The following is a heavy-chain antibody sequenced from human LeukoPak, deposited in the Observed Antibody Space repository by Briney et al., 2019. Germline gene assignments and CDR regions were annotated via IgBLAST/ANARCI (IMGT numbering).Heavy chain of an antibody. D-gene: IGHD6-19*01. CDR3: ARRKNSGWSTDALDI. V-gene: IGHV4-59*08. CDR2: IYYSGST. J-gene: IGHJ3*02. CDR1: GGSISSYY. Sequence: SETLSLTCTVSGGSISSYYWSWIRQPPGKGLEWIGNIYYSGSTNYNPSLKSRVTISVDTPKNQFSLKLRAVTAADTAMYYCARRKNSGWSTDALDIWGQGTMVTVSS.